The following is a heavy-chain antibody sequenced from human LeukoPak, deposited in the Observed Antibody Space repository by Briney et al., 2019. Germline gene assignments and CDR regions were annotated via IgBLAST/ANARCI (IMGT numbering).Heavy chain of an antibody. Sequence: ASVKVSCKTSGYTFTDYYLRWVRQAPGQGLEWIGWINPNSGGTNYAQTFQGRVTMTRDTSITTAYLELSRLRSDDTAVYYCARIGYNHYFDYWGQGTLVTVSS. V-gene: IGHV1-2*02. CDR1: GYTFTDYY. CDR2: INPNSGGT. CDR3: ARIGYNHYFDY. D-gene: IGHD5-24*01. J-gene: IGHJ4*02.